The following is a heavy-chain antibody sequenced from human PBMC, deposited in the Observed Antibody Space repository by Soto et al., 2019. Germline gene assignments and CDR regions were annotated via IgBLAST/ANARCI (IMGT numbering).Heavy chain of an antibody. J-gene: IGHJ4*02. CDR1: VYTFTRYD. V-gene: IGHV1-8*01. D-gene: IGHD3-10*01. Sequence: QVQLVQSGAEVKKPGASVKVSCKASVYTFTRYDMNLVREATGQGLEWMGGMTPNSGNTGYAQKFQGRVTMTRNTSISTAYMELSSLRSEDTAVYYWASGVLLWFGELLRWGQGTLVTVSS. CDR3: ASGVLLWFGELLR. CDR2: MTPNSGNT.